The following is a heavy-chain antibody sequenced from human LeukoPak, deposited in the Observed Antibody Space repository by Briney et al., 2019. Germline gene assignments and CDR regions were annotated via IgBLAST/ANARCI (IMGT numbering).Heavy chain of an antibody. D-gene: IGHD3-22*01. J-gene: IGHJ4*02. CDR1: GFTFDDYA. CDR3: ARALYDTSGYYYAGFDY. Sequence: PGRSLRLSCAASGFTFDDYAMHWVRQAPGKGLEWVSGISWNSDSIGSADSVKGRFTISRDNAKNSLYLQMNSLRAEDTAVYYCARALYDTSGYYYAGFDYWGQGTLVTVSS. CDR2: ISWNSDSI. V-gene: IGHV3-9*01.